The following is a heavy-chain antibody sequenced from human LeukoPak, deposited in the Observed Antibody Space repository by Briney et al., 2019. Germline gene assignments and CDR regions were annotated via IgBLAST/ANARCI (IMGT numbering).Heavy chain of an antibody. CDR1: GFTFSSYE. Sequence: PGGSLRLSCAASGFTFSSYEMNWVRHALGKGLEWVSYISSSGSTIYYADSVKGRFTISRDNAKNSLYLQMNSLRAEDTAVYYCARESAWSSSSMFDYWGQGTLVTVSS. J-gene: IGHJ4*02. CDR2: ISSSGSTI. CDR3: ARESAWSSSSMFDY. V-gene: IGHV3-48*03. D-gene: IGHD6-13*01.